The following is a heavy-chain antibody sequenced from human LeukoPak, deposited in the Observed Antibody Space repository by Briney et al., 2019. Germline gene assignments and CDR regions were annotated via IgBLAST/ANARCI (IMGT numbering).Heavy chain of an antibody. CDR3: ARTKWFVELKGACDI. D-gene: IGHD3-10*01. CDR2: INPSGGST. V-gene: IGHV1-46*01. Sequence: GASVKVSCKASGYTFTSYYMHWVRQAPGQGLEWMGIINPSGGSTSYAQKFQGRVTMTRDTSTSTVYMELSSLRSEDTAVYYCARTKWFVELKGACDIWGQGTMVTVSS. J-gene: IGHJ3*02. CDR1: GYTFTSYY.